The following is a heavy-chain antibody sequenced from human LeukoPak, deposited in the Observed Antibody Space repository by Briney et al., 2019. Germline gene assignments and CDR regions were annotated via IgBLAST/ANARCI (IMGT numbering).Heavy chain of an antibody. CDR3: ARGRYYYDSSGYYFDY. Sequence: ASVKVSCKASGYTFTGYYMHWVRQAPGQGLEWMGWINPNSGGTNYAQKFQGRVTMTRDTSISTACMELSRLRSDDTAVYYCARGRYYYDSSGYYFDYWGQGTLVTVSS. D-gene: IGHD3-22*01. J-gene: IGHJ4*02. CDR1: GYTFTGYY. V-gene: IGHV1-2*02. CDR2: INPNSGGT.